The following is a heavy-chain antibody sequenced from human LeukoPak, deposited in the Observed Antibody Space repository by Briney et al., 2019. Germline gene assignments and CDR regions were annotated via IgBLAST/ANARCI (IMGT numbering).Heavy chain of an antibody. V-gene: IGHV1-18*01. J-gene: IGHJ5*02. CDR3: TRGGVGIAVAGPHNWFDP. CDR2: ISVYNGNT. D-gene: IGHD6-19*01. CDR1: GYTFTSYG. Sequence: ASVKVSCKASGYTFTSYGITWVRQAPGQGLEWMGWISVYNGNTKYAQKLQGRVTMTTDTSTSTAYMELRSLRSDDTAVYYCTRGGVGIAVAGPHNWFDPWGQGTLVTVSS.